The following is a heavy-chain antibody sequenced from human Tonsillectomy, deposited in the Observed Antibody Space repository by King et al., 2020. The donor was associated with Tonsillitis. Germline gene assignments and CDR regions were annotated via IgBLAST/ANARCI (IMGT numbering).Heavy chain of an antibody. CDR2: ISYDGSNK. CDR3: ARGIGIGWHHFDY. D-gene: IGHD6-19*01. V-gene: IGHV3-30-3*01. J-gene: IGHJ4*02. Sequence: QVQLVESGGGVVQPGRSLRLSCAASGFTFSSYAMYWVRQAPGKGLEWVAVISYDGSNKYYADSVKGRFTISRDNSKSTLDLQLNSLRAEDTAVYYCARGIGIGWHHFDYWGQGTLVTVSS. CDR1: GFTFSSYA.